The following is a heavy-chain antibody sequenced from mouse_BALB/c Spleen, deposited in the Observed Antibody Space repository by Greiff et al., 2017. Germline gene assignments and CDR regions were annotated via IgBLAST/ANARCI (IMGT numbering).Heavy chain of an antibody. CDR2: IYPYNGGT. J-gene: IGHJ4*01. D-gene: IGHD1-1*01. V-gene: IGHV1S29*02. Sequence: VHVKQSGPELVKPGASVKISCKASGYTFTDYNMHWVKQSHGKSLEWIGYIYPYNGGTGYNQKFKSKATLTVDNSSSTAYMELRSLTSEDSAVYYCARSYGSSLYAMDYWGQGTSVTVSS. CDR3: ARSYGSSLYAMDY. CDR1: GYTFTDYN.